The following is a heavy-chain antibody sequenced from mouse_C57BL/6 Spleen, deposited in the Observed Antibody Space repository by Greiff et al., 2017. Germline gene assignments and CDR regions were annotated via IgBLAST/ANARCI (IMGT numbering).Heavy chain of an antibody. CDR2: IDPEDGET. CDR1: GFNIKDYY. CDR3: ARGYPYAMDY. J-gene: IGHJ4*01. D-gene: IGHD5-1-1*01. Sequence: VQLQQSGAELVKPGASVKLSCTASGFNIKDYYMHWVKQRTEQGLEWIGRIDPEDGETKHAPKFQGKATITADTSSNTAYLQLSSLTSEDTAVYYCARGYPYAMDYWGQGTSVTVSS. V-gene: IGHV14-2*01.